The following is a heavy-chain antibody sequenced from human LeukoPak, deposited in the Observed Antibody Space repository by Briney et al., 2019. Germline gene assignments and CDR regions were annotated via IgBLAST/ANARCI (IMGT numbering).Heavy chain of an antibody. CDR3: AKDFGPIVGATKYYFDY. D-gene: IGHD1-26*01. CDR1: GFTFSSYG. J-gene: IGHJ4*02. V-gene: IGHV3-30*02. CDR2: IRYDGSNK. Sequence: QPGRSLRLPCAASGFTFSSYGMHWVRQAPGKGLEWVAFIRYDGSNKYYADSVKGRFTISRDNSKNTLYLQMNSLRAEDTAVYYCAKDFGPIVGATKYYFDYWGQGTLVTVSS.